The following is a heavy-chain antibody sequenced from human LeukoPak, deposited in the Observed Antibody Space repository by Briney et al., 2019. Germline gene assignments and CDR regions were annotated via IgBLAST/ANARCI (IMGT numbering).Heavy chain of an antibody. CDR2: IYYSGST. D-gene: IGHD6-19*01. Sequence: SETLSLTCTVSAGSISSYYWSWIRQPPGKGLEWIGYIYYSGSTNYNPSLESRVTISVDTSKNKFSLKLSSVTTADTAVYYCARDRRTSSTPNDAFDIWGQGTMVTVSS. CDR1: AGSISSYY. J-gene: IGHJ3*02. CDR3: ARDRRTSSTPNDAFDI. V-gene: IGHV4-59*01.